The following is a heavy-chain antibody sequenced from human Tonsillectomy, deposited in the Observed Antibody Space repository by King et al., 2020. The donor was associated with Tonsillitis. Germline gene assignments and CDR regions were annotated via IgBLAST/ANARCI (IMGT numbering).Heavy chain of an antibody. CDR1: GYTFTDYY. V-gene: IGHV1-2*02. CDR2: MNPNSGGT. CDR3: ARDGYCSAGICRDWFDP. D-gene: IGHD2-15*01. Sequence: QLVQSGAEVKKPGASVKVSCKTSGYTFTDYYVHWVRQAPGQGLEWMGWMNPNSGGTNYAQKFQGRITMTRDTSISTAYMELSRLRSDDTAVYYCARDGYCSAGICRDWFDPWGQGTPVTVSS. J-gene: IGHJ5*02.